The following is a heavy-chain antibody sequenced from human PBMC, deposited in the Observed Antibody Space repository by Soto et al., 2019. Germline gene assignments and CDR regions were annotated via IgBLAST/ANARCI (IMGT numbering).Heavy chain of an antibody. CDR1: GFTFSFHA. V-gene: IGHV3-23*01. CDR3: AIYLRRFHHGAGDGLDCFDY. J-gene: IGHJ4*02. D-gene: IGHD3-10*01. CDR2: IRGNGGGT. Sequence: EVQLLESGGGLVQPGGSLRLSSAASGFTFSFHAMSWVRQAPGKGLEWVSSIRGNGGGTHFADSVKDRFTISRDNSKNTVSLLMNSLRAEDTAIYYWAIYLRRFHHGAGDGLDCFDYWGQGTQAAVSS.